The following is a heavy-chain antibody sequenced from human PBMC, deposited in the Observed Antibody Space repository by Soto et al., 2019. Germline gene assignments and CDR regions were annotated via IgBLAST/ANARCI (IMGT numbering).Heavy chain of an antibody. Sequence: SGHAGEPTQTLTLTCTFSGFSLSTSEVGVGWIRQPPGRALEWLAPIYWDDDKRYSPSLKSRLTITKDTSKNQVVLTMTNMDPVDTATYYCAHKWLVRETPYHDFDIWGQGTMVTVS. J-gene: IGHJ3*02. V-gene: IGHV2-5*02. CDR1: GFSLSTSEVG. CDR2: IYWDDDK. CDR3: AHKWLVRETPYHDFDI. D-gene: IGHD6-19*01.